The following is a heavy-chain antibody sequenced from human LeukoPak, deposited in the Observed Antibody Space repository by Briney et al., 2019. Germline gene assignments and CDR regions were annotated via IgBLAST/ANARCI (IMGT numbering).Heavy chain of an antibody. CDR2: ISYDGSNK. Sequence: GGSLRLSCAASGFTFSSYAMHWVRQAPGKGLEWVAVISYDGSNKYYADSVKGRFTISRDNAKNSLYLQMNSLRAEDTALYFCARGGSRYSTSSILEYWGQGTLVTVSS. D-gene: IGHD2-2*01. J-gene: IGHJ4*02. CDR3: ARGGSRYSTSSILEY. V-gene: IGHV3-30*04. CDR1: GFTFSSYA.